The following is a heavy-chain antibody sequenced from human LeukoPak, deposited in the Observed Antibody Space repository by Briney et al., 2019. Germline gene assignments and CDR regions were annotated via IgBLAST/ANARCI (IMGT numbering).Heavy chain of an antibody. CDR3: ARGRSGSYYGWFDP. Sequence: GASVKVSCKASGYTFTGYYMHWVRQAPGQGLEWMGWINPNSGGTNYAQKFQGRVTMTRDTSISTAYMELSRLRSDDTAVYYCARGRSGSYYGWFDPWGQGTLVTVSS. CDR2: INPNSGGT. J-gene: IGHJ5*02. V-gene: IGHV1-2*02. CDR1: GYTFTGYY. D-gene: IGHD1-26*01.